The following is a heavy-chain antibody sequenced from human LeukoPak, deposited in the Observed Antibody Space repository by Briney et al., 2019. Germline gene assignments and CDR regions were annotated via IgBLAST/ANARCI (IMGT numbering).Heavy chain of an antibody. V-gene: IGHV4-30-4*08. CDR2: IYYSGST. J-gene: IGHJ4*02. CDR1: GGSISSGDYY. Sequence: SQTLSLTCTVSGGSISSGDYYWSWIRQPPGKGLEWIGYIYYSGSTYYNPSLKSRVTISIDTSKNQFSLKLSSVTAADTAVYYCARDLGLTGDYYFDYWGQGTLVTVSS. CDR3: ARDLGLTGDYYFDY. D-gene: IGHD3-16*01.